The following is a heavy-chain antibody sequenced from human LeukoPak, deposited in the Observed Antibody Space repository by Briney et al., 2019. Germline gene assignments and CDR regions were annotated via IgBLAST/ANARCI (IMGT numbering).Heavy chain of an antibody. CDR2: IWFDGSNE. D-gene: IGHD6-19*01. J-gene: IGHJ4*02. Sequence: PGGSLRLSCVASGFTFRSYAMHWVRQAPGKGLEWVAVIWFDGSNEHYADSMKGRVTISRDNSKNTLHLQMYTLRAEDTAVYYCARDQYSSGWSHPGDYWGQGTLVTVSS. CDR3: ARDQYSSGWSHPGDY. CDR1: GFTFRSYA. V-gene: IGHV3-33*01.